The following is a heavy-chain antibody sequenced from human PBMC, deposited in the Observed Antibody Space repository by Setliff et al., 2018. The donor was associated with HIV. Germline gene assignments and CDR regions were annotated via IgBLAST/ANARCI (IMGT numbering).Heavy chain of an antibody. CDR1: GLTFSRHW. J-gene: IGHJ6*03. V-gene: IGHV3-74*01. Sequence: PGGSLRLSCAASGLTFSRHWMHWVRQAPGRGLVWVSRVNNDGSSTTYADSVRGRFAISRDNSKNTLYLQMNSLRAEDTAVYYCARDKDYYDYSGYYYIYYYMDVWGKGTTVTVSS. CDR2: VNNDGSST. D-gene: IGHD3-22*01. CDR3: ARDKDYYDYSGYYYIYYYMDV.